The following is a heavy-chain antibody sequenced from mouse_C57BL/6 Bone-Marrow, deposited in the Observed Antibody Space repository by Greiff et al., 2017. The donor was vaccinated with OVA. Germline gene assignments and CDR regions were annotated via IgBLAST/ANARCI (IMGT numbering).Heavy chain of an antibody. Sequence: QVQLQQSGPGLVQPSQSLSITCTVSGFSLTSYGVHWVRQSPGKGLEWLGVIWRGGSTDYNAAFMSRLSITKDNSKSQVFFKMNSLQADDTAIYYCAKNEGIYGNPAWFAYWGQGTLVTVSA. CDR3: AKNEGIYGNPAWFAY. D-gene: IGHD2-1*01. J-gene: IGHJ3*01. CDR1: GFSLTSYG. V-gene: IGHV2-5*01. CDR2: IWRGGST.